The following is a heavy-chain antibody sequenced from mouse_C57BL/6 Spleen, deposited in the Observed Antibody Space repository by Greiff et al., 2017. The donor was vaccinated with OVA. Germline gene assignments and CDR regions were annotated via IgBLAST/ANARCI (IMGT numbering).Heavy chain of an antibody. V-gene: IGHV3-6*01. CDR2: ISYDGSN. CDR1: GYSITSGYY. J-gene: IGHJ2*01. CDR3: AREGDYFDY. Sequence: EVHLVESGPGLVKPSQSLSLTCSVTGYSITSGYYWNWIRQFPGNKLEWMGYISYDGSNNYNPSLKNRISITRDTSKNQFFLKLNSVTTEDTATYYCAREGDYFDYWGQGTTLTVSS.